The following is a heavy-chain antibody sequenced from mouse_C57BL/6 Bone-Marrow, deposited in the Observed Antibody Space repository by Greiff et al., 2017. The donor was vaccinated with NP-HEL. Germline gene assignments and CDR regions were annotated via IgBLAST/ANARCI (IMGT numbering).Heavy chain of an antibody. D-gene: IGHD2-4*01. CDR2: ISYDGSN. CDR3: ARDFGYDYDVFAY. V-gene: IGHV3-6*01. Sequence: EVKLQESGPGLVKPSQSLSLTCSVTGYSITSGYYWNWIRQFPGNKLEWMGYISYDGSNNYNPSLKNRISITRDTSKNQFFLKLNSVTTEDTATYYCARDFGYDYDVFAYWGQGTLVTVSA. CDR1: GYSITSGYY. J-gene: IGHJ3*01.